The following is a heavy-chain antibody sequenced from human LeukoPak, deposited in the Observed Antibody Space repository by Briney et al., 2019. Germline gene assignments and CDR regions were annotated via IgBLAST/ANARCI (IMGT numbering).Heavy chain of an antibody. V-gene: IGHV4-59*12. CDR2: IYHSGST. CDR3: ARREGPSSSHFDY. CDR1: GGSISSYY. J-gene: IGHJ4*02. D-gene: IGHD6-6*01. Sequence: RPSETLSLTCTVSGGSISSYYWSWIRQPPGKGLEWIGEIYHSGSTNYNPSLKSRVTISVDKSKNQFSLKLSSVTAADTAVYYCARREGPSSSHFDYWGQGTLVTVSS.